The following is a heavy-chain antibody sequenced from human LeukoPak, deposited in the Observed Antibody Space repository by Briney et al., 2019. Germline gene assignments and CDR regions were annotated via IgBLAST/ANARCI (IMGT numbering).Heavy chain of an antibody. CDR2: ISHDGVDK. J-gene: IGHJ4*02. D-gene: IGHD1-1*01. Sequence: PGRSLRLSCAASGFTFDTYGMHWVRQAPGKGLEWVAVISHDGVDKYYADSVKGRFTISRDNSKNTVSLQVNSLRAGDTAVYYCARSTGSERRFDYWGQGTLVTVSS. CDR3: ARSTGSERRFDY. V-gene: IGHV3-30*03. CDR1: GFTFDTYG.